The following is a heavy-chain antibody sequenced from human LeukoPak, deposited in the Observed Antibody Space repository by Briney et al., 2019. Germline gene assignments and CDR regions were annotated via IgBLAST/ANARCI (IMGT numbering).Heavy chain of an antibody. CDR2: TYYTSRWYT. D-gene: IGHD1-1*01. CDR3: ARFLTTTTAGWSLSWFDP. V-gene: IGHV6-1*01. J-gene: IGHJ5*02. CDR1: GDRVSNKGAA. Sequence: SQTLSLTCAISGDRVSNKGAAWNWIRQSPPGGLEWLGRTYYTSRWYTDYAVSVMSRITISPDTSKNQFSLQLNSVTPEDTAIYYCARFLTTTTAGWSLSWFDPWGQGTLVTVSS.